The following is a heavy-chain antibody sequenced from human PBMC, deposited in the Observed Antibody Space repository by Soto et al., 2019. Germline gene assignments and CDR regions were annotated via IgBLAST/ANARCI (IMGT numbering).Heavy chain of an antibody. J-gene: IGHJ4*02. Sequence: GGSLRLSCAASGFTFTDHYMDWVRQAPGEGLEWVGRARNKVNGYIIDYAASVKGRFIISRDDSKKSLYLQMNSLKTEDTAVYFCARLMGTSFDLWGQGTLVTVSS. CDR2: ARNKVNGYII. CDR3: ARLMGTSFDL. D-gene: IGHD2-8*01. CDR1: GFTFTDHY. V-gene: IGHV3-72*01.